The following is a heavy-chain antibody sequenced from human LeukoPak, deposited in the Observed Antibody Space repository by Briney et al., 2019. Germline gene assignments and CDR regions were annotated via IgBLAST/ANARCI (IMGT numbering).Heavy chain of an antibody. Sequence: PGRPLRLSCAASGFTFSSYAMHWVRQAPGKGLEWVAVISYDGSNKYYADSVKGRFTISRDNSKNTLYLQMNSLRAEDTAVYYCAKGLDGSYYTFFDYWGQGTLVTVSS. CDR2: ISYDGSNK. V-gene: IGHV3-30-3*01. CDR1: GFTFSSYA. D-gene: IGHD1-26*01. J-gene: IGHJ4*02. CDR3: AKGLDGSYYTFFDY.